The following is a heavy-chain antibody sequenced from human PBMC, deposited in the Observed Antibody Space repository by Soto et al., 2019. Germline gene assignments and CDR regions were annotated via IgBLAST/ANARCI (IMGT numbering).Heavy chain of an antibody. CDR3: ARGSGNYYYYMDV. CDR1: GYTFTGYY. V-gene: IGHV1-2*04. J-gene: IGHJ6*03. Sequence: ASVKVSCKASGYTFTGYYMHWVRQAPGQGLEWMGWINPNSGGTNYAQKFQGWVTMTRDTSISTAYMELSRLRSDDTAVYYCARGSGNYYYYMDVWGKGTTVTVS. D-gene: IGHD1-1*01. CDR2: INPNSGGT.